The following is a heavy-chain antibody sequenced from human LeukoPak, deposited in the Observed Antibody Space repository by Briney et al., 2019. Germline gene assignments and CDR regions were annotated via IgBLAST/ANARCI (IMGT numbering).Heavy chain of an antibody. CDR2: ISYDGSNK. D-gene: IGHD3-22*01. V-gene: IGHV3-30*18. CDR3: AKPRRGXYYDXXGYLAY. Sequence: GGSLRLSCAASGFTFSSYGMHWVSQAPGKGLEWVAVISYDGSNKYYADSVKGRFTISRDNSKNTLYLQMNSLRAEDTAVYYCAKPRRGXYYDXXGYLAYWGQXXXXXVSS. J-gene: IGHJ4*02. CDR1: GFTFSSYG.